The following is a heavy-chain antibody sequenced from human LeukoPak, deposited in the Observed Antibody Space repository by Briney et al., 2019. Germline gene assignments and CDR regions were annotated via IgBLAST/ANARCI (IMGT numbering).Heavy chain of an antibody. D-gene: IGHD4-17*01. CDR2: ISSGNT. J-gene: IGHJ6*03. CDR1: GDSFSSYY. V-gene: IGHV4-59*01. CDR3: ARIDYGDYNFYYYYMDV. Sequence: SETLSLTCSVSGDSFSSYYWSWIRQPPGKGLEWIGYISSGNTNYNPSLKSRVTISVDTSKNQFSLSLSSVTAADTAVYYCARIDYGDYNFYYYYMDVWGKGTTVTVSS.